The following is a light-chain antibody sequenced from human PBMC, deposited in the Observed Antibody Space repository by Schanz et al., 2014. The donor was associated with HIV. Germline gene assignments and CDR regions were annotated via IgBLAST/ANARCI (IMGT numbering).Light chain of an antibody. V-gene: IGKV3D-15*01. CDR1: QTVSSN. Sequence: EIVLTQSPATLSLSPGERGTLSCRASQTVSSNYLAWYQQKPGQAPRLLIYGASRRAPGIPDRFSGSGSGTEFTLTISSLQSEDFAVYYCQQYNDWPPITFGQGTRLEIK. J-gene: IGKJ5*01. CDR3: QQYNDWPPIT. CDR2: GAS.